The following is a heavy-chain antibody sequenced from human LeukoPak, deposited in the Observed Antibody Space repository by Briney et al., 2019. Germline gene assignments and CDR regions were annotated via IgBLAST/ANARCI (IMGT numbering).Heavy chain of an antibody. CDR2: LSGNGNTI. V-gene: IGHV3-23*01. J-gene: IGHJ4*02. CDR1: GSTFSTYA. D-gene: IGHD4-23*01. CDR3: AKALYGGHDY. Sequence: GSLRLSCAASGSTFSTYAMSWVRQAPGKGLECVSALSGNGNTIYYADSVKGRFTISRDNSKNTLSLRMNSLRAEDTAVYYCAKALYGGHDYWGQGTLVTVSS.